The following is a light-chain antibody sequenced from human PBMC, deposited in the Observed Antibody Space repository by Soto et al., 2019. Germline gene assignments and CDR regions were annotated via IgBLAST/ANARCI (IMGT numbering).Light chain of an antibody. CDR3: HHYGKSPIYT. CDR2: GAS. J-gene: IGKJ3*01. V-gene: IGKV3-20*01. CDR1: QTVSSNY. Sequence: EIVLTQSPGTLSLSPGATATLSCRASQTVSSNYLAWFQQKSGQAPRLLIYGASTRATGIPDRFSGSGSGTDFTLTITRLEPEDFAFYYCHHYGKSPIYTVGPGTKVDSK.